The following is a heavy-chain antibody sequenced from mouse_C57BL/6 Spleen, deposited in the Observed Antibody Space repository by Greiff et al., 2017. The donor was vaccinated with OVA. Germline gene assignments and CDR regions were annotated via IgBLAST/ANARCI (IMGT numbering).Heavy chain of an antibody. CDR3: ARHEGNYYGSSTYAMDY. D-gene: IGHD1-1*01. V-gene: IGHV1-62-2*01. Sequence: VQLQQSGAELVKPGASVKLSCKASGYTFTEYTIHWVKQRSGQGLGWIGWFYPGSGSIKYNEKFKDKATLTADKSSSTVYMELSRLTSEDSAVYFCARHEGNYYGSSTYAMDYWGQGTSVTVSS. J-gene: IGHJ4*01. CDR1: GYTFTEYT. CDR2: FYPGSGSI.